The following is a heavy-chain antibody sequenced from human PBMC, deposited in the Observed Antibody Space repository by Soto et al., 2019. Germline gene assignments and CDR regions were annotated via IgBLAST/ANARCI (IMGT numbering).Heavy chain of an antibody. CDR3: ARDRYYYDSSGYYCFDY. V-gene: IGHV1-69*13. D-gene: IGHD3-22*01. Sequence: SVKVSCKASGGTFSSYAISWVRQAPGQGLEWMGGIIPIFGTANYAQKFQGRVTITADESTSTAYMELSSLRSEDTAVYYCARDRYYYDSSGYYCFDYWGQGTLVTVSS. CDR2: IIPIFGTA. J-gene: IGHJ4*02. CDR1: GGTFSSYA.